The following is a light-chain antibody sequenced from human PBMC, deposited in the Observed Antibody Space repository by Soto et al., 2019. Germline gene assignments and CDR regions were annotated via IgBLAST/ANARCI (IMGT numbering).Light chain of an antibody. CDR1: QSLLYSNGYNY. CDR2: LGX. V-gene: IGKV2-28*01. Sequence: VMAQSALSLPVAAGEPASISCRSSQSLLYSNGYNYLDWYLQEPGXSPQLLIXLGXNXASGVPDRFSGSGSGTDFTLKISRVEAEDVGVYYCMQGLQNPITFGQGTRLEIK. CDR3: MQGLQNPIT. J-gene: IGKJ5*01.